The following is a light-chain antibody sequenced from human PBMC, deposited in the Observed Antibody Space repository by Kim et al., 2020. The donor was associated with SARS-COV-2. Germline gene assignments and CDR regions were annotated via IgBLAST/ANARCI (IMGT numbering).Light chain of an antibody. CDR3: HYYGFSPWT. Sequence: EIVLTQSPGTLSLSPGETATLSCRANQSVYGIYIAWYQQRPGQAPRLLIYGASSRATGIPDRFSGSGSGTDFTLTIDRLEPEDFALFYCHYYGFSPWTFGQGTKVDIK. J-gene: IGKJ1*01. V-gene: IGKV3-20*01. CDR2: GAS. CDR1: QSVYGIY.